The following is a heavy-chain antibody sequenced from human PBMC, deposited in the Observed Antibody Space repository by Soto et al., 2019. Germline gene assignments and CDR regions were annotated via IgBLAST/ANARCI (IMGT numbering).Heavy chain of an antibody. J-gene: IGHJ4*02. D-gene: IGHD4-17*01. CDR1: GFTVDDYA. V-gene: IGHV3-9*01. Sequence: EVQLVESGGGLVQPRRSLRLSCAASGFTVDDYAMHWVRQAPGKGLEWVSGISWNSETIDYADSVKGRFTISRDNAKSSLFLQMNSLRPDDTALYYCAKDMKWGGMTTIHYVDAWGQATLVTVSS. CDR2: ISWNSETI. CDR3: AKDMKWGGMTTIHYVDA.